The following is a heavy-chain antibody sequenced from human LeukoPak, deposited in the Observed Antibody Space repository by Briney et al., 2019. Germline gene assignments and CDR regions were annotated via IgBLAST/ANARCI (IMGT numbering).Heavy chain of an antibody. V-gene: IGHV3-33*01. Sequence: PGGSLRLSCAASGFTFSSYGMQWVRQAPGKGLEWVAVIWSDGNNKYYTDSVKGRFTISRDNSKNTLYLQMNSLRAEDTAVYYCARDTEKYDVLTGSLFDYWGQGTLVTVSS. CDR2: IWSDGNNK. CDR1: GFTFSSYG. CDR3: ARDTEKYDVLTGSLFDY. D-gene: IGHD3-9*01. J-gene: IGHJ4*02.